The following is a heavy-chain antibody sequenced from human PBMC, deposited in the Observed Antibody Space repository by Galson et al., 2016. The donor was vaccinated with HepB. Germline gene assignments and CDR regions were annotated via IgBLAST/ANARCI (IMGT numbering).Heavy chain of an antibody. CDR2: INRRGRT. D-gene: IGHD2-15*01. J-gene: IGHJ5*02. CDR1: GGSFSSGGYY. V-gene: IGHV4-39*07. CDR3: ARGGFCTGGSCPWPNWFDP. Sequence: ETLSLTCSVSGGSFSSGGYYWSWIRQVPGKGLEWIGEINRRGRTNYSPSLESRVSMSVDPSKEQFSLKVNSVTAADTAVYYCARGGFCTGGSCPWPNWFDPWGQGTLVTVSS.